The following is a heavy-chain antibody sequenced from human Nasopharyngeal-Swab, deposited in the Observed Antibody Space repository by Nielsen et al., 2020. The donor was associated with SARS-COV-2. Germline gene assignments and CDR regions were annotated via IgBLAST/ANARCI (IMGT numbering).Heavy chain of an antibody. Sequence: LSLTGAASGFTVSSNYMSWVRQAPGKGLEWVSVIYSGGSTYYADSVKGRFTISRDNSKNTLYLQMNSLRAEDTAVYYCARDCSGGSCYPSYYYGMDVWGQGTTVTVSS. CDR1: GFTVSSNY. D-gene: IGHD2-15*01. V-gene: IGHV3-53*01. J-gene: IGHJ6*02. CDR2: IYSGGST. CDR3: ARDCSGGSCYPSYYYGMDV.